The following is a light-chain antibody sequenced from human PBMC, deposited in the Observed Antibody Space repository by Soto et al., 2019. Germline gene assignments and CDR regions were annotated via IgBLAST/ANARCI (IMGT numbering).Light chain of an antibody. Sequence: DLLMTQSPDSLAVSLGERATINCKSSQSVLYSSNNKNYLAWYQQKPGQPPKLLIYWASTRESGVPDRFSGSGSGTDFTLTISSLQAEDVAVYYCQQYYSTPPTFGQGTKVDIK. CDR3: QQYYSTPPT. CDR1: QSVLYSSNNKNY. V-gene: IGKV4-1*01. CDR2: WAS. J-gene: IGKJ1*01.